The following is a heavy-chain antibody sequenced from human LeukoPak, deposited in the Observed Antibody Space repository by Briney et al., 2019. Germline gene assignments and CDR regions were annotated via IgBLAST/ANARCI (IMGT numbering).Heavy chain of an antibody. V-gene: IGHV7-4-1*02. Sequence: ASVKVSYKASGYTFTSYAMNWVRQAPGQGLEWMGWINTNTGNPTYAQGFTGRFVFSLDTSVSTAYLQISSLKAEDTAVYYCARGATIAAAGPFDYWGQGALVTVSS. CDR3: ARGATIAAAGPFDY. CDR1: GYTFTSYA. D-gene: IGHD6-13*01. CDR2: INTNTGNP. J-gene: IGHJ4*02.